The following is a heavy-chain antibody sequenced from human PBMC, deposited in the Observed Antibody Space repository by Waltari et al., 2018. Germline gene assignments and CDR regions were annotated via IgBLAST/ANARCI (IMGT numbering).Heavy chain of an antibody. D-gene: IGHD4-17*01. CDR2: ISAYNGNT. CDR1: GYTFTSYG. CDR3: ASLSDTVRGEVDYYYGMDV. J-gene: IGHJ6*02. V-gene: IGHV1-18*01. Sequence: QVQLVQYGAEVKKPGASVKVSCKAAGYTFTSYGIRWVRQAPGQGLEWMGWISAYNGNTNYAQKLQGRVTMTTDTSTSTAYMELRSLRSDDTAVYYCASLSDTVRGEVDYYYGMDVWGQGTTVTVSS.